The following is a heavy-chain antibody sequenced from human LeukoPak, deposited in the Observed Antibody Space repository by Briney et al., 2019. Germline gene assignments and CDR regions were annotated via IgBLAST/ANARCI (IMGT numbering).Heavy chain of an antibody. V-gene: IGHV1-8*03. CDR1: GYTFTSYD. J-gene: IGHJ3*02. CDR3: ARAVAGFRNAFDI. D-gene: IGHD6-19*01. CDR2: MNPNSGNT. Sequence: ASVKVSCKASGYTFTSYDINWVRQATGQGLEWMGWMNPNSGNTGYAQKFQGRVTITRNTSISTAYMELNSLRSEDTAVYYCARAVAGFRNAFDIWGQGTMVTVSS.